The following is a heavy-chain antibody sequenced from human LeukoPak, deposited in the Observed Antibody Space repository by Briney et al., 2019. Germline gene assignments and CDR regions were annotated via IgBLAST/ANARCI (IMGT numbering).Heavy chain of an antibody. CDR1: GFTFGDYA. V-gene: IGHV3-49*04. J-gene: IGHJ4*02. CDR2: IRSKAYGGTT. CDR3: TRTVVPAAEWRGDRPTSGWDY. D-gene: IGHD2-2*01. Sequence: GGSLRLSCTASGFTFGDYAMSWVRQAPGKGLEWVGFIRSKAYGGTTEYAASVKGRFTFSRDDSKSIAYLQMNSLKTEDTAVYYCTRTVVPAAEWRGDRPTSGWDYWGQGTLVAVSS.